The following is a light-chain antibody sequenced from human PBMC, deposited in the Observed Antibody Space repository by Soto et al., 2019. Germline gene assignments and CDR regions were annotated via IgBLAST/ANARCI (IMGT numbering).Light chain of an antibody. Sequence: DIQMTQSPSSLSASVGDRVTIICRASQSIVSYLNWYQQKPGKAPKLLVYAASSPRTGVPSRFSGSGSGTKFTLTIGSLQPEDFATYYCQQSYTSPFNFGPGTQVDVK. V-gene: IGKV1-39*01. CDR3: QQSYTSPFN. CDR1: QSIVSY. CDR2: AAS. J-gene: IGKJ3*01.